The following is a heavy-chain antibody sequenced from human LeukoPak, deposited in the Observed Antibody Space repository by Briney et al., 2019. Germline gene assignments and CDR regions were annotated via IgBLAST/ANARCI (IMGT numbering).Heavy chain of an antibody. Sequence: GESLKISCKGSGYSFTDYWIGWVRQMPGKGLEGMGIIYPGDSDTRYSPSLQGQVTISVDKSISTAYLQWSSLKASDTAMYYCARHGYCTNGVCPDYWGQGTLVTVSS. CDR1: GYSFTDYW. D-gene: IGHD2-8*01. V-gene: IGHV5-51*01. CDR3: ARHGYCTNGVCPDY. J-gene: IGHJ4*02. CDR2: IYPGDSDT.